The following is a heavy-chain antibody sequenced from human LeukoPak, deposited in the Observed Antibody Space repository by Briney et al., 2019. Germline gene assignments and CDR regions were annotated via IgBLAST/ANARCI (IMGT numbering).Heavy chain of an antibody. D-gene: IGHD3-16*01. CDR2: IYSGGST. J-gene: IGHJ5*02. V-gene: IGHV3-53*01. Sequence: ETLSLTCAVYGGSFSGYYMSWVRQAPGKGLEWVSVIYSGGSTYYADSVKGRFTISRDNSKNTLYLQMNSLRAEDTAVYYCARVRGGSNWFDPWGQGTLVTVSS. CDR1: GGSFSGYY. CDR3: ARVRGGSNWFDP.